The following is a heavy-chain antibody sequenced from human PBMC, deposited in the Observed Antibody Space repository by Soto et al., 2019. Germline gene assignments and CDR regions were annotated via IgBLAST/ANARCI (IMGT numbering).Heavy chain of an antibody. CDR3: TSRRDWTAVDPIDY. CDR1: GFTFSDSA. D-gene: IGHD5-18*01. V-gene: IGHV3-73*02. J-gene: IGHJ4*02. Sequence: EVQLVESGGGLVQPGGSLKLSCAASGFTFSDSAMHWVRQASGKGLEWVGRIRNKTNNYATAYNAPVKGRFTISRDDSKNTVYLQLNSLKLDDTAVYYCTSRRDWTAVDPIDYWGQGTLVTVSS. CDR2: IRNKTNNYAT.